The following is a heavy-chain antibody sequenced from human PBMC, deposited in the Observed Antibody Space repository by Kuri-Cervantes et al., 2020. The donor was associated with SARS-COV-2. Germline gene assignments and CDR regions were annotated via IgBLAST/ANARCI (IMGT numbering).Heavy chain of an antibody. CDR2: INHSGST. J-gene: IGHJ4*02. CDR1: GGSFSGYY. D-gene: IGHD3-22*01. CDR3: TTGPDRYYYDSSGFDY. Sequence: GSLRLSCAVYGGSFSGYYWSWIRQPPGKGLEWIGEINHSGSTNYNPSLKSRVTISVDTSKNQFSLKLSSVTAADTAVYYCTTGPDRYYYDSSGFDYWGQGTLVTVSS. V-gene: IGHV4-34*01.